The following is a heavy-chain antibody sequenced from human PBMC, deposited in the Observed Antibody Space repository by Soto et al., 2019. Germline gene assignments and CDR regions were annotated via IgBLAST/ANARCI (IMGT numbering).Heavy chain of an antibody. V-gene: IGHV1-8*01. J-gene: IGHJ5*02. CDR2: MNPNRTNT. CDR1: GYTFTIYD. D-gene: IGHD2-2*01. Sequence: ASVKVSCKASGYTFTIYDINWVRQAPGQGLEWMGWMNPNRTNTGYAEKFQGRVTMTRDTSVSTAYMELSSLRYDDTAVYYCVRGGFLSHDHVIIAPATLGFDPWGQGTLVTVSS. CDR3: VRGGFLSHDHVIIAPATLGFDP.